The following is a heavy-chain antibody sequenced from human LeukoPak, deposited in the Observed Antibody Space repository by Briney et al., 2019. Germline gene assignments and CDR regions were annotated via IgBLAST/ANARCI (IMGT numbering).Heavy chain of an antibody. CDR1: GGSFSGYY. CDR2: INHSGST. J-gene: IGHJ5*02. Sequence: PSETLSLTCAVYGGSFSGYYWSWIRQPPGKGLEWIGEINHSGSTNYNPSLKSRVTISVDTSKNQFSLKLSSVTAADTAVYYCARGIRFSRPLNWFDPWGQGTLVTVSS. D-gene: IGHD3-16*01. CDR3: ARGIRFSRPLNWFDP. V-gene: IGHV4-34*01.